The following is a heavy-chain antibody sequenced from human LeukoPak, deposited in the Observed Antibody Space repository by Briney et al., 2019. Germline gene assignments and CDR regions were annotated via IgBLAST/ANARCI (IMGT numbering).Heavy chain of an antibody. Sequence: ASVKVSCKASGYTFTSYDINWVRQATGQGLEWVGWMNPNSGNTGYAQKFQGRVTMTRNTSISTAYMELSSLRSEDTAVYYCARGVVVPAANNWFDSWGQGTLVTVSS. V-gene: IGHV1-8*01. CDR1: GYTFTSYD. J-gene: IGHJ5*01. CDR3: ARGVVVPAANNWFDS. D-gene: IGHD2-2*01. CDR2: MNPNSGNT.